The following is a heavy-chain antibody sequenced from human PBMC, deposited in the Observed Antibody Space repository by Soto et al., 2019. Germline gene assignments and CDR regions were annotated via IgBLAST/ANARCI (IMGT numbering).Heavy chain of an antibody. D-gene: IGHD3-9*01. CDR3: ASLNILTGYNYYYYYMDV. V-gene: IGHV1-18*01. CDR1: GYTFTSYG. J-gene: IGHJ6*03. CDR2: ISAYNGNT. Sequence: ASVKVSCKASGYTFTSYGISWVRQAPGQGLEWMGWISAYNGNTNYAQKLQGRVTMTTDTSTSTAYMELRSLRSDDTAVYYCASLNILTGYNYYYYYMDVWGKGTTVTVSS.